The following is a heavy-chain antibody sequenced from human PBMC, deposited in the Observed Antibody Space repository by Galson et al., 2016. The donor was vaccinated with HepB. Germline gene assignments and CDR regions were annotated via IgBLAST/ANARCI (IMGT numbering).Heavy chain of an antibody. V-gene: IGHV3-53*01. J-gene: IGHJ5*02. CDR3: VREQLGRDSNWFDP. CDR2: ISSGGDT. Sequence: SLRLSCAASGFTVTTNYMSWVRQAPGKGLDWVSLISSGGDTSYADSVQGRFTISRDNSKNTLFLQTYSLRVEDTAVYYCVREQLGRDSNWFDPWGQGTLVTVSS. CDR1: GFTVTTNY. D-gene: IGHD1-1*01.